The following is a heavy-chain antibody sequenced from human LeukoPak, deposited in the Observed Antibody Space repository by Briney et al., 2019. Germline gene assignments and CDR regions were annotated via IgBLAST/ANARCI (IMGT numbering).Heavy chain of an antibody. CDR1: GYTFTSYG. CDR2: ISAYNGNT. D-gene: IGHD6-13*01. J-gene: IGHJ4*02. Sequence: ASVKVSCKASGYTFTSYGISWVRQAPGQGLEWMGWISAYNGNTNYAQKLQGRVTMTTDTSTSSAYMELRSLRSDDTAVYYCARASSIAAAGTPPDYWGQGTLVTVSS. V-gene: IGHV1-18*01. CDR3: ARASSIAAAGTPPDY.